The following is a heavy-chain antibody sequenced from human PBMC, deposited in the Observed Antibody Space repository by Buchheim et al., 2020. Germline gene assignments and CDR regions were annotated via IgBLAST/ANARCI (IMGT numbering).Heavy chain of an antibody. Sequence: EVQLVQSGAEVKKPGESLRISCKGSGYSFTSYWISWVRQMPGKGLEWMGRIDPSDSYTNYSPSFQTHVTISADKSISTAYLQWSSLKASDTSMYYCARQHVAAAGPTYYYYGMDVWGQGTT. CDR2: IDPSDSYT. CDR3: ARQHVAAAGPTYYYYGMDV. D-gene: IGHD6-13*01. V-gene: IGHV5-10-1*03. CDR1: GYSFTSYW. J-gene: IGHJ6*02.